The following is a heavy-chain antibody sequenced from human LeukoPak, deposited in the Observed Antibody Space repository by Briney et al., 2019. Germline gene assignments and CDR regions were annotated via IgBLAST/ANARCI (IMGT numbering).Heavy chain of an antibody. CDR2: ISGDGVST. V-gene: IGHV3-43*02. CDR3: AKEGYSHTSNYFDN. J-gene: IGHJ4*02. D-gene: IGHD2-15*01. CDR1: GFMFDDSA. Sequence: GGSLRLSCAASGFMFDDSAMHWVRQAPGKGLEWVSLISGDGVSTFYADSVKGRFTISRDNSKNSLSLQMDSLTTEDTALHYCAKEGYSHTSNYFDNWGQGILVTVSS.